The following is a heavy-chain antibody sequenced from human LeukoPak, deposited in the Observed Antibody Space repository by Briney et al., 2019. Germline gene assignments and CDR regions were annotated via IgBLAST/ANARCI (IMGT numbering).Heavy chain of an antibody. D-gene: IGHD5-24*01. CDR2: ISSSGRTI. CDR1: GFTFSDYY. CDR3: ARDSHRWLQRGVTFDY. Sequence: GGSLRLSCAASGFTFSDYYMSWIRQAPGKGLEWVSYISSSGRTIYYADSVKGRFTISRDNAKNSLYLQMNSLRAEDTAVYYCARDSHRWLQRGVTFDYWGQGTLVTVSS. V-gene: IGHV3-11*01. J-gene: IGHJ4*02.